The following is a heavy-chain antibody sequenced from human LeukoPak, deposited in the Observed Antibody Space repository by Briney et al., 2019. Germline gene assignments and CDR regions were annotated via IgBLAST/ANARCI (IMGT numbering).Heavy chain of an antibody. CDR3: ARVVGATAGGYNWFDP. J-gene: IGHJ5*02. Sequence: ASVKVSCKASGYTFTSYGISWVRQAPGQGLEWMGWISAYNGNTNYAQKLQGRVTMTTDTSTSTAYRELRSLGSDDTAVYYCARVVGATAGGYNWFDPWGQGTLVTVSS. CDR1: GYTFTSYG. V-gene: IGHV1-18*01. D-gene: IGHD1-26*01. CDR2: ISAYNGNT.